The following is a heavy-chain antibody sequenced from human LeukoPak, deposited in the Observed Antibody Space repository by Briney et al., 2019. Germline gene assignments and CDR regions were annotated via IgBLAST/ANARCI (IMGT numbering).Heavy chain of an antibody. CDR2: IIITTSHI. CDR1: GFTFSSYS. D-gene: IGHD3-16*01. CDR3: ARAADYRIDQ. Sequence: TGGSLRLSCAASGFTFSSYSLNWVRQAPGKGLEWVSSIIITTSHIYYADSVKGRFTISRDNAKNTLYLQVSSLRAEDTAVYYCARAADYRIDQWGQGTLVTASS. J-gene: IGHJ4*02. V-gene: IGHV3-21*01.